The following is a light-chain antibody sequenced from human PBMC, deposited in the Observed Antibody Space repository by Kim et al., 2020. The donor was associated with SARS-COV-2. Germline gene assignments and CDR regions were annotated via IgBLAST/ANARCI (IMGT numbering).Light chain of an antibody. Sequence: SPRERAALSCRASQSVSSTYLAWYQQTPGQAPRLLIYGASSRATGIPDRFSGSGSGTDFTLTITRLEPEDFAVYYCQQYSSSPATFGQGTKVDIK. J-gene: IGKJ1*01. CDR2: GAS. CDR1: QSVSSTY. V-gene: IGKV3-20*01. CDR3: QQYSSSPAT.